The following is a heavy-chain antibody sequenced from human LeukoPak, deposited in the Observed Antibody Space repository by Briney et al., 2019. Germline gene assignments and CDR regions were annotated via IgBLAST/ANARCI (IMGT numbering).Heavy chain of an antibody. CDR2: IRYDGSNK. D-gene: IGHD6-13*01. CDR1: GFTFSSYG. CDR3: AKDPGYFRGAFDI. V-gene: IGHV3-30*02. Sequence: PGGSLRLSCAASGFTFSSYGMHWVRQAPGKGLEWVAFIRYDGSNKYYADSVKGRFTISRDNSKNTLYLQMNSLRAEDTAVYYCAKDPGYFRGAFDIWGQGTMVTVSS. J-gene: IGHJ3*02.